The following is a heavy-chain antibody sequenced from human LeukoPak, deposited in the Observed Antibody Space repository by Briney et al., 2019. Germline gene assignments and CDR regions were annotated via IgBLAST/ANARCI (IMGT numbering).Heavy chain of an antibody. J-gene: IGHJ6*02. CDR1: GFTFSSYG. Sequence: GGSLRLSCAASGFTFSSYGMHWVRQAPGKGLEWVAVIWYDGSNKYYADSVKGRFTISRDNSKNTLYLQMNSLRAEDTAAYYCARDREYYDFWSGYLLGPYGMDVWGQGTTVTVSS. CDR3: ARDREYYDFWSGYLLGPYGMDV. CDR2: IWYDGSNK. D-gene: IGHD3-3*01. V-gene: IGHV3-33*01.